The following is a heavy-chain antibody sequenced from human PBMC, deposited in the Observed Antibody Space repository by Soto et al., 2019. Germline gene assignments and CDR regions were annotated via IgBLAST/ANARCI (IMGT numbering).Heavy chain of an antibody. D-gene: IGHD6-19*01. CDR2: IDWGDEK. V-gene: IGHV2-70*01. CDR3: ARIRNTRGSGWYYFDY. CDR1: GFSLSNSGMC. Sequence: SGPTLVNPTQTLTLTCPFSGFSLSNSGMCVSWIRQPPGEALEWLALIDWGDEKYYSTSLKTRLTISKDTSKNQVVLTMTSMDPADTATYYCARIRNTRGSGWYYFDYWGQGTLVTVSS. J-gene: IGHJ4*02.